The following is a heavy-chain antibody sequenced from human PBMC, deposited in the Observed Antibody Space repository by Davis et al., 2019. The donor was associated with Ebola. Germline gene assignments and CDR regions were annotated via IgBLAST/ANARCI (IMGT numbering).Heavy chain of an antibody. D-gene: IGHD5-24*01. V-gene: IGHV4-59*12. Sequence: PSETLSLTFTVSGGSISSYYWSWIRQPPGRGLERIGYIYYSGSTNYNPSLKSRVTISVDTSKNQFSLKLSSVTAADTAVYYCAKDLVEMATINLFDYWGQGTLVTVSS. CDR2: IYYSGST. CDR1: GGSISSYY. J-gene: IGHJ4*02. CDR3: AKDLVEMATINLFDY.